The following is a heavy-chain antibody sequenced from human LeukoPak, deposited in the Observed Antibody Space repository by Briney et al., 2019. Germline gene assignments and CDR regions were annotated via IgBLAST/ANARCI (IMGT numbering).Heavy chain of an antibody. V-gene: IGHV3-20*04. CDR1: GFTFDDYG. CDR3: ARGMGGKWELLNAHDY. D-gene: IGHD1-26*01. CDR2: INWNGGST. Sequence: PGGSLRLSCAASGFTFDDYGMSWVRQAPGKGLEWVSGINWNGGSTGYADSVKGRFTISSDNAKNSLYLQMNSLRAEDTALYYCARGMGGKWELLNAHDYWGQGTLVTVSS. J-gene: IGHJ4*02.